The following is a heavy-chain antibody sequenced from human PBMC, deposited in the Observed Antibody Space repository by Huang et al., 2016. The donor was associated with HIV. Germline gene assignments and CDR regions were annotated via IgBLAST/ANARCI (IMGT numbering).Heavy chain of an antibody. D-gene: IGHD5-12*01. J-gene: IGHJ3*01. CDR3: TREYTVAGAFDL. V-gene: IGHV3-30-3*01. CDR1: GFSFPNYA. CDR2: ISNEGSSR. Sequence: QVQLVESGGGVVQPGRSLRLCCAASGFSFPNYAMHWVRQGPGKSLEWVTFISNEGSSRYYADSVKGRFTMSRDNFKNALYLQMNRLRGDDTAVYYCTREYTVAGAFDLWGQGTMVTVSS.